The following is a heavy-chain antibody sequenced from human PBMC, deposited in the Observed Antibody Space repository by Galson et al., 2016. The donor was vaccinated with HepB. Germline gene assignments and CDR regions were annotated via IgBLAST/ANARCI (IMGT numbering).Heavy chain of an antibody. D-gene: IGHD1-1*01. CDR2: ISGNGIDT. V-gene: IGHV3-23*01. Sequence: SLRLSCAASGFTFSTFAMAWVRQAPGKGLEWVALISGNGIDTYYADSVKGRFTMSRDTFENTVLLQMNSLRVEDTAIYYCAKGDPFNPRHQLDYFESWGQGNLVTVSS. CDR1: GFTFSTFA. CDR3: AKGDPFNPRHQLDYFES. J-gene: IGHJ4*02.